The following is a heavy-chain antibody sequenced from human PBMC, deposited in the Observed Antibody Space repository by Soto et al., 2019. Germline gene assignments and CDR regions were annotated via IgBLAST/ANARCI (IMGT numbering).Heavy chain of an antibody. CDR2: IDHDGPT. Sequence: EVQLVDSGGGLVQPGGSLRLSCAASGFTFSNYWMHWFRQAPGKGLEWVSRIDHDGPTDYADSVRGRFTISRDNAENALYLQMNSLRPGDTAVYYCVRDSHGDYWGQGTLVTVSS. CDR3: VRDSHGDY. CDR1: GFTFSNYW. J-gene: IGHJ4*02. V-gene: IGHV3-74*01.